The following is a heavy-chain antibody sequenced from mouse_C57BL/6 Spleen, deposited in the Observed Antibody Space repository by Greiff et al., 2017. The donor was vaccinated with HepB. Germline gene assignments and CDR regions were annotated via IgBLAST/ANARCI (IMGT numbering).Heavy chain of an antibody. CDR2: ISDGGSYT. V-gene: IGHV5-4*01. J-gene: IGHJ3*01. CDR3: AREGHDYGNYGYLAY. CDR1: GFTFSSYA. D-gene: IGHD2-1*01. Sequence: EVQGVESGGGLVKPGGSLKLSCAASGFTFSSYAMSWVRQTPEKRLEWVATISDGGSYTYYPDNVKGRFTISRDNAKNNLYLQMSHLKSEDTAMYYCAREGHDYGNYGYLAYWGQGTLVTVSA.